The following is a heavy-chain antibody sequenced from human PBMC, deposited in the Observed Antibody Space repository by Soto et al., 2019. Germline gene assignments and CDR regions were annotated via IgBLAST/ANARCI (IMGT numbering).Heavy chain of an antibody. CDR3: ARDRITTRWDSFDL. D-gene: IGHD3-3*01. CDR1: GGTFSTYI. J-gene: IGHJ3*01. V-gene: IGHV1-69*08. Sequence: QVQLVQAGAEVRKPGSSVKVSCKAPGGTFSTYIISWVRQAPGQGLEWMGRIIPIPDITNYAQKFQGRVTVTADRSTSTAYMELTSLKSEDTAVYYCARDRITTRWDSFDLWGHGIMVTVS. CDR2: IIPIPDIT.